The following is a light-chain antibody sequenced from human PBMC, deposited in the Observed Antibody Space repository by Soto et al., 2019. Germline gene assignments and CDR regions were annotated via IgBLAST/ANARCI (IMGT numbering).Light chain of an antibody. CDR1: QGINNY. Sequence: DIEMTQSPSSLSASVGDRVTITCRASQGINNYLNWYQLKPGQAPKLLIYAASTLQSGVPSRFRGSGSGTRFTLSIISLQPEDFATYSCQQSYITPPSFGQGTELEI. V-gene: IGKV1-39*01. CDR2: AAS. CDR3: QQSYITPPS. J-gene: IGKJ2*01.